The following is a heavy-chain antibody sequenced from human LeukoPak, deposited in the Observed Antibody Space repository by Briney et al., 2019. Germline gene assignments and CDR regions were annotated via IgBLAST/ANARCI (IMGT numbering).Heavy chain of an antibody. Sequence: SETLSLTCTVSGASISGYCWSWIRQPPGKGLEWIGYIDYSGSTNYNPSLKTRVTILIDTSKNHFSLKLSSVTAADTAVYYCARRSGSGSSNRFDYWGQGTLVTVSS. CDR2: IDYSGST. D-gene: IGHD3-10*01. CDR1: GASISGYC. CDR3: ARRSGSGSSNRFDY. V-gene: IGHV4-59*08. J-gene: IGHJ4*02.